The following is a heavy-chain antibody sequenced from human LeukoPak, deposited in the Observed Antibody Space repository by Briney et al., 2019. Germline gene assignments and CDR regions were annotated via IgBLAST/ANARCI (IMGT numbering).Heavy chain of an antibody. CDR3: ACRGDIVVETGYFDY. J-gene: IGHJ4*02. CDR1: GFSLSTSGVG. Sequence: SGPTLVNPTQTLTLTCTFSGFSLSTSGVGVGWIRQPPGKALEWLALIYWDDDKRYSPSLRSRLTITKDTSKNQVVLSMTNMDPVDTATYYCACRGDIVVETGYFDYWGQGTLVTVSS. CDR2: IYWDDDK. D-gene: IGHD2-2*01. V-gene: IGHV2-5*02.